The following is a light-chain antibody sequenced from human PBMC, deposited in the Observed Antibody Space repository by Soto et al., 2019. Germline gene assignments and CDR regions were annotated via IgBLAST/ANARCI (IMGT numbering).Light chain of an antibody. Sequence: QSVLTQPHSGSGAPGQSVTLSCTGSNSNVGAGYDVHWYQQFPGTAPKLVIYRNSNRPSGIPDRVSGSKSGASASLDITVLQPEDEAVYYCQSYDSSLSGARVFGGGTKLTVL. CDR3: QSYDSSLSGARV. J-gene: IGLJ3*02. CDR2: RNS. V-gene: IGLV1-40*01. CDR1: NSNVGAGYD.